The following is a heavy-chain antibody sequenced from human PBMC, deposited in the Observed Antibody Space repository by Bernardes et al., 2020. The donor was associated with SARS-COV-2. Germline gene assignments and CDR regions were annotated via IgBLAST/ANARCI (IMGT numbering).Heavy chain of an antibody. D-gene: IGHD3-10*01. CDR1: GFTFSSYS. J-gene: IGHJ6*02. V-gene: IGHV3-48*02. CDR2: ISSSSTI. CDR3: ARELDVMVRGVPYYYYGMDV. Sequence: GGSLRLSCAASGFTFSSYSMNWVRQAPGKGLEWVSYISSSSTIYYADSVKGRFTISRDNAKNSLYLQMNSLRDEDTAVYYCARELDVMVRGVPYYYYGMDVWGQGTTVTVSS.